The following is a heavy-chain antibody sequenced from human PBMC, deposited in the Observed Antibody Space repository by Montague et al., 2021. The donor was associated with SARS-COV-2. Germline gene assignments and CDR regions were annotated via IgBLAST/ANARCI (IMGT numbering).Heavy chain of an antibody. CDR2: ISYSGRT. V-gene: IGHV4-39*02. CDR1: GDSISTSTFY. D-gene: IGHD1-1*01. Sequence: SETLSLTCSVSGDSISTSTFYWVCIRQSPGKGLEWIGTISYSGRTIYNPSLRSPLTISVDPSENHFSLRLNSVTAAATAVYYCTTLALLVAGGIGCFDPWGQGTLVTVSS. CDR3: TTLALLVAGGIGCFDP. J-gene: IGHJ5*01.